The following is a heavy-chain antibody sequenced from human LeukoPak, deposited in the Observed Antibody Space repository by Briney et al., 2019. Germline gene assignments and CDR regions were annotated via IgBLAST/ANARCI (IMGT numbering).Heavy chain of an antibody. CDR3: AKDYDFWSGYPEY. D-gene: IGHD3-3*01. J-gene: IGHJ4*02. CDR2: IRYDGSNK. CDR1: GFTFSSYG. V-gene: IGHV3-30*02. Sequence: GSXXLSXAASGFTFSSYGMHWVRQAPGKGLEGVAFIRYDGSNKYYADSVKGRFTISRDNSKNTLYLQMNSLRAEDTAVYYCAKDYDFWSGYPEYWGQGTLVTVSS.